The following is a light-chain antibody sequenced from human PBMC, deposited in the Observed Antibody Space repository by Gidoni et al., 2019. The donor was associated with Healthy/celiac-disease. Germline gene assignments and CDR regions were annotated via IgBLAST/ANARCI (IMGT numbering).Light chain of an antibody. J-gene: IGKJ1*01. V-gene: IGKV1-5*03. CDR3: QQYNSYWT. CDR1: QRISSW. CDR2: KAS. Sequence: DLQMTQSPSTLSASVGDRVTITCRASQRISSWLAWYQQKPGKAPKLLIYKASSLESGVPSRCSGSGSGTEFTLTISSLQPDDFATYYCQQYNSYWTFGQGTKVEIK.